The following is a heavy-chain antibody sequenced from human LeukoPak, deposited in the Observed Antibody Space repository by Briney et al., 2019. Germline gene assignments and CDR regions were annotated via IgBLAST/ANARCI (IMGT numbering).Heavy chain of an antibody. J-gene: IGHJ3*02. CDR2: IYYSGST. CDR3: AWRMRGVVTPSDAFDI. CDR1: GGSISSSSHY. D-gene: IGHD3-22*01. Sequence: PSETLSLTLTVSGGSISSSSHYWGWIRQPPGKGLEWIGSIYYSGSTYFNPSLKSGVTICVDTSKNQFSLKLSSVTAADTAVYYCAWRMRGVVTPSDAFDIWGQGTMVTVSS. V-gene: IGHV4-39*01.